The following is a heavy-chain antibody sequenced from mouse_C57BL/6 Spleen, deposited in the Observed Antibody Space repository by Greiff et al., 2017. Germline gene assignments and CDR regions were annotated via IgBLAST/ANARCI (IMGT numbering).Heavy chain of an antibody. J-gene: IGHJ4*01. D-gene: IGHD1-1*01. CDR2: IYTGDGDT. Sequence: VQLQQSGPELVKPGASVKISCKASGYAFSSSWMNWVKQRPGKGLEWIGRIYTGDGDTNYNGKLKGKATLTADKSSSTAYMQHSSLTSEDSAVHFSAKSDGSSFYAMDYWGQGTSVTVS. V-gene: IGHV1-82*01. CDR1: GYAFSSSW. CDR3: AKSDGSSFYAMDY.